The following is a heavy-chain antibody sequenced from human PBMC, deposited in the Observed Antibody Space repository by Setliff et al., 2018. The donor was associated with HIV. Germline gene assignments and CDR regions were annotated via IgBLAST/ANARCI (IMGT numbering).Heavy chain of an antibody. CDR3: ARDFTYDNSGSLTGYGMDV. CDR1: GGSISSYS. V-gene: IGHV4-59*13. J-gene: IGHJ6*02. Sequence: SETLSLTCSVSGGSISSYSWSWIRQVPGKGQEWIGNIYYGGSANYKPSLKSRVTISTDWHRNQFSLELRSVTTADTAVYYCARDFTYDNSGSLTGYGMDVWGQGTAVTVSS. CDR2: IYYGGSA. D-gene: IGHD3-22*01.